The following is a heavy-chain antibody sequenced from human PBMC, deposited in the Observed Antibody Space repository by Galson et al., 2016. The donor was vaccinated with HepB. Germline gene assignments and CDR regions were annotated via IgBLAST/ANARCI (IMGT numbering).Heavy chain of an antibody. J-gene: IGHJ4*03. CDR3: ARDSDCSGGNCYFDS. CDR1: GYTFSAHG. D-gene: IGHD2-15*01. V-gene: IGHV1-18*01. Sequence: SVKVSCKASGYTFSAHGITWVRQAPGQGLEWIGWIIVDNGNTNYAQTVRGRVTITTDTSTSTAYMELRSLRSDDTAVYYCARDSDCSGGNCYFDSCGQGTLVTVSS. CDR2: IIVDNGNT.